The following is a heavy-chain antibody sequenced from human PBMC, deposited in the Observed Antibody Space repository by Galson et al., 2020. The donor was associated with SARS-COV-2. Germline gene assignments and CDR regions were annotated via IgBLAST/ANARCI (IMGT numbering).Heavy chain of an antibody. CDR1: GGSISSSSYY. CDR2: IYYSGST. CDR3: ASRSSGYYSDAFDI. D-gene: IGHD3-22*01. Sequence: SETLSLTCTVSGGSISSSSYYWGWIRQPPGKGREWIGSIYYSGSTYYNPSLKSQVTISVDTSKNQFSLKLSSVTAADTAVYYCASRSSGYYSDAFDIWGQGTMVTVSS. V-gene: IGHV4-39*01. J-gene: IGHJ3*02.